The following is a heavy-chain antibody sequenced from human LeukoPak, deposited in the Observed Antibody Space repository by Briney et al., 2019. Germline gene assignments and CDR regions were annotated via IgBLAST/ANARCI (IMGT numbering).Heavy chain of an antibody. D-gene: IGHD3-10*01. CDR3: ARDSAVLLWFGETHNWFDP. J-gene: IGHJ5*02. CDR1: GGSISSSSYY. V-gene: IGHV4-39*07. CDR2: IYYSGST. Sequence: PSETLSLTCTVSGGSISSSSYYRGWIRQPPGKGLEWIGSIYYSGSTYYNPSLKSRVTISVDTSKNQFSLKLSSVTAADTAVYYCARDSAVLLWFGETHNWFDPWGQGTLVTVSS.